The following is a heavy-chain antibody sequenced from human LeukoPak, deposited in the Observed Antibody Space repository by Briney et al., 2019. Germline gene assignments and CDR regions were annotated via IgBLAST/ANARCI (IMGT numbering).Heavy chain of an antibody. J-gene: IGHJ6*03. D-gene: IGHD3-10*01. Sequence: PSETLSLTCTVSGGSISSGSYYWSWIRQPAGKGLEWIGRIFTSGSTKYNPSLKSRVTISVDTSKNQFSLKLSSVTAADTAVYYCAREGKITMVRGVIRYYYMDVWGKGTTVTTSS. V-gene: IGHV4-61*02. CDR2: IFTSGST. CDR1: GGSISSGSYY. CDR3: AREGKITMVRGVIRYYYMDV.